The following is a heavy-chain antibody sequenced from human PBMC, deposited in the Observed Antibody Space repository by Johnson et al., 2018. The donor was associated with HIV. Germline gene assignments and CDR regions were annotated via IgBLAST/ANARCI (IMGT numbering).Heavy chain of an antibody. CDR1: GFTFSRYW. CDR3: ARLSGGSGD. J-gene: IGHJ3*01. CDR2: IKKDGSEK. D-gene: IGHD2-15*01. V-gene: IGHV3-7*05. Sequence: VQLLESGGGLVQPGGSLRLSCAASGFTFSRYWMSWVRQAPGKGLEWVANIKKDGSEKYYVDSVKGRFTISRDNAKNSLYLQMNSLRGEDTAVYYCARLSGGSGDWGQGTMVTVSS.